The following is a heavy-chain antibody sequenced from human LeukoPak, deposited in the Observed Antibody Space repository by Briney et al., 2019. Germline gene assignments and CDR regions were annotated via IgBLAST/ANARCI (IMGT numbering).Heavy chain of an antibody. CDR2: ICYSGST. D-gene: IGHD3-3*01. Sequence: PETLSLTCTVSGGSISSSSYYWGWLRQPPGKGLEWLGCICYSGSTYYNPSLKSRFTISVDTSKNQFSLKLSSVTAADTAVYYCARHGRRFLGPGNYYYMDVWGKGTTVTVSS. V-gene: IGHV4-39*01. CDR3: ARHGRRFLGPGNYYYMDV. CDR1: GGSISSSSYY. J-gene: IGHJ6*03.